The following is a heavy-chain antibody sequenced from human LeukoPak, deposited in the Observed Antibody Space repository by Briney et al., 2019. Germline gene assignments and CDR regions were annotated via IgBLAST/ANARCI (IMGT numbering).Heavy chain of an antibody. CDR2: IYTSGST. J-gene: IGHJ4*02. CDR1: GGSISSYY. V-gene: IGHV4-4*07. Sequence: SETLSLTCTVSGGSISSYYWSWIRQPAGKGLEWIGRIYTSGSTNYNPSLKSRATMSVDTSKNQFSLKLSSVTAADTAVYYCAKESGYSSGWYISRRGGYFDYWGQGTLVTVSS. CDR3: AKESGYSSGWYISRRGGYFDY. D-gene: IGHD6-19*01.